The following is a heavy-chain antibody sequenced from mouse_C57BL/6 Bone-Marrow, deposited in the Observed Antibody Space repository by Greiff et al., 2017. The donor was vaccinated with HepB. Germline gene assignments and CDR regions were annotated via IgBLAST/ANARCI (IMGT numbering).Heavy chain of an antibody. CDR1: GYSFTGYF. D-gene: IGHD2-4*01. CDR2: INPYNGDT. Sequence: EVKLVESGPELVKPGDSVKISCKASGYSFTGYFMNWVMQSHGKSLEWIGRINPYNGDTFYNQKFKGKATLTVDKSSSTAHMELRSLTSEDSAVYYCARLYYDYYWYFDVWGTGTTVTVSS. CDR3: ARLYYDYYWYFDV. J-gene: IGHJ1*03. V-gene: IGHV1-20*01.